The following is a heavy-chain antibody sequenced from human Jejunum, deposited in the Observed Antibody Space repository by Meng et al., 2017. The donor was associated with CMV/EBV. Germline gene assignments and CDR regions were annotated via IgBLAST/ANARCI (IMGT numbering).Heavy chain of an antibody. CDR1: GFTFSSYV. CDR2: ISGSGAST. J-gene: IGHJ4*02. D-gene: IGHD1-14*01. Sequence: SLRLSCAASGFTFSSYVMNWVRQAPGKGLEWVSTISGSGASTYYVDSVTGRFTVSRDDSKNTLYLQMNSLKTEDTAVYYCTTEYDWGQGTLVTVSS. V-gene: IGHV3-23*02. CDR3: TTEYD.